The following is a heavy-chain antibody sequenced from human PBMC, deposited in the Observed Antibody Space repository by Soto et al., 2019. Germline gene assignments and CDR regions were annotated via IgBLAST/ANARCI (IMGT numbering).Heavy chain of an antibody. CDR2: IKVDGSAK. J-gene: IGHJ5*02. CDR1: GFTFSNYW. Sequence: PGGSLRLSCAASGFTFSNYWMSWVRQAPGKGLEWVANIKVDGSAKYYVDSVKGRFTISRDNAKNSLYLQMNSLRGEDTAVHYCARGHRTSPNWFDHWGQGTLVTVSS. CDR3: ARGHRTSPNWFDH. V-gene: IGHV3-7*03.